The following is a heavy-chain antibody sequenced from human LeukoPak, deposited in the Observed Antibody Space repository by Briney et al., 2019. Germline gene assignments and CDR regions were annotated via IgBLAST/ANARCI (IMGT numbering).Heavy chain of an antibody. CDR2: MNPNSGNT. CDR3: ARDGAHDYGGNKGDYYFDY. CDR1: GYTFTSYD. D-gene: IGHD4-23*01. J-gene: IGHJ4*02. V-gene: IGHV1-8*03. Sequence: GASVKVSCKASGYTFTSYDINWVRQATGQGLEWMGWMNPNSGNTGYAQKFQGRVTITRNTSISTAYMELSSLRSEDTAVYYCARDGAHDYGGNKGDYYFDYWGQGTLVTVSS.